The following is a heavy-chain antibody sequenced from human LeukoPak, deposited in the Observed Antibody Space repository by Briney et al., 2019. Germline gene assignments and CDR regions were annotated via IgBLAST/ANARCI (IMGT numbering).Heavy chain of an antibody. J-gene: IGHJ3*02. D-gene: IGHD6-19*01. CDR3: ASEGSVVAVAGRLSAAFDI. Sequence: KPSETLSLTCTVPGGSISSYYWSWTRQPPGKGLEWIGYIYYSGSTNYNPSLKSRVTISVATSKKQFSLKLSSVTAADTAVYYCASEGSVVAVAGRLSAAFDIWGQGTMVTVSS. CDR1: GGSISSYY. V-gene: IGHV4-59*01. CDR2: IYYSGST.